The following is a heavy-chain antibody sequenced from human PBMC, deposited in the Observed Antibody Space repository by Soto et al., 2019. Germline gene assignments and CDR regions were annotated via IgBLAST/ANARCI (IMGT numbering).Heavy chain of an antibody. CDR1: GGSISSYY. D-gene: IGHD6-19*01. CDR2: IYYSRRT. Sequence: QVQLQESGPGLVKPSETLSLTCTVSGGSISSYYWSWIRQPPGKGLEWIGYIYYSRRTNYNPSLKSRVTISVDTSKTLFSLKPSSVTAADTAVYNCARHVQWLVTFDYWGQGTLVTVSS. CDR3: ARHVQWLVTFDY. V-gene: IGHV4-59*08. J-gene: IGHJ4*02.